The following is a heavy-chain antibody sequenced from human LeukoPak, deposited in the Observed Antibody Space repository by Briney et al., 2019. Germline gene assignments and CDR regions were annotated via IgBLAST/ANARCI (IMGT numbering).Heavy chain of an antibody. CDR1: GFTFSSYG. CDR2: ISGTGDSA. Sequence: PGGSLRLSCTASGFTFSSYGMSWVRQAPGRGLEWVSAISGTGDSAYYADSVEGRFTISRDNSRSTLYLQMNSLRAEDTALYYCAKDRLIAARLFDYWGQGTLVTVSS. CDR3: AKDRLIAARLFDY. V-gene: IGHV3-23*01. J-gene: IGHJ4*02. D-gene: IGHD6-6*01.